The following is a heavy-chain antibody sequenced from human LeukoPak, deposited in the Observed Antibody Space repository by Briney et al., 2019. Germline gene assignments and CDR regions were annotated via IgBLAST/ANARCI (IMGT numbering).Heavy chain of an antibody. CDR2: VNHSGYT. Sequence: KPSETLPLTCGVSGTSFTSYYWSWIRQTPGKGLEWIGEVNHSGYTNMNPSLKSRVTISVDTSKNQFSLMMTSVTAADTAVYFCARMTTGHDYWGQGTLVTVSS. CDR3: ARMTTGHDY. CDR1: GTSFTSYY. D-gene: IGHD4-17*01. V-gene: IGHV4-34*01. J-gene: IGHJ4*02.